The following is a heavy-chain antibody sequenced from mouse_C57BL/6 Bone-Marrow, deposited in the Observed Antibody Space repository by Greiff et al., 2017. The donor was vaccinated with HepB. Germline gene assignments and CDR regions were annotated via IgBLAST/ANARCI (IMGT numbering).Heavy chain of an antibody. CDR1: GYTFTSYW. J-gene: IGHJ3*01. D-gene: IGHD2-4*01. Sequence: EVQLQQSGTVLARPGASVKMSCKTSGYTFTSYWMHWVKQRPGQGLEWIGAIYPGNSDTSYNQKFKGKAKLTAVTSASTAYMELSSLTNEDSAVYYCTGDDYDGPWFAYWGQGTLVTVSA. V-gene: IGHV1-5*01. CDR3: TGDDYDGPWFAY. CDR2: IYPGNSDT.